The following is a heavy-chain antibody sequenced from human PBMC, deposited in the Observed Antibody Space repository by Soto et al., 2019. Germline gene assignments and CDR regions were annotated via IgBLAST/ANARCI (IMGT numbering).Heavy chain of an antibody. CDR3: ARGHSSSWPDY. J-gene: IGHJ4*02. CDR2: ISAYNGIT. Sequence: QVQLVQSGAEVKKPGAXVKVSCKAYGYTFPNXXXXXXRQAPRQGLEWMGWISAYNGITDYAEKLQGRVTMTTDTSTNTAYMDLRSLKSDDTAVYYCARGHSSSWPDYWGPGTLVTVSS. V-gene: IGHV1-18*01. D-gene: IGHD6-13*01. CDR1: GYTFPNXX.